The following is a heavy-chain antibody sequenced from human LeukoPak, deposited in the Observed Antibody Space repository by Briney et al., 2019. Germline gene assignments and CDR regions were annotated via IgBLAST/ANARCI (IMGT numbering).Heavy chain of an antibody. D-gene: IGHD2-21*02. CDR3: AKEACAGDCHRDYFDY. J-gene: IGHJ4*02. CDR2: IKQDGSEK. Sequence: GGSLRLSCAASGFTFSSYWMSWVRQAPGKGLEWVANIKQDGSEKYYVDSVKGRFTISRDNAKNSLYLQMNSLRAEDTAVYYCAKEACAGDCHRDYFDYWGQGTLVTVSS. V-gene: IGHV3-7*01. CDR1: GFTFSSYW.